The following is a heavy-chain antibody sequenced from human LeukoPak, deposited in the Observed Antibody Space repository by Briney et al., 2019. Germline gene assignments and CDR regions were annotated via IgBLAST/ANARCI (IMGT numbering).Heavy chain of an antibody. V-gene: IGHV4-30-4*01. CDR3: ARGPPSRIPYYDSSGYYYADDY. D-gene: IGHD3-22*01. Sequence: SQTLSLTCTVSGGSISSGDYYWSWIRQPPGKGLEWIGYIYYSGSTYYNPSLKSRVTISVDTSKNQFSLKLSSVTAADTAVYYCARGPPSRIPYYDSSGYYYADDYWGQGTLVTVSS. J-gene: IGHJ4*02. CDR2: IYYSGST. CDR1: GGSISSGDYY.